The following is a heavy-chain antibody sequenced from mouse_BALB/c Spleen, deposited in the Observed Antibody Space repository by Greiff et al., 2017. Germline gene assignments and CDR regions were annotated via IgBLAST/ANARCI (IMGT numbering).Heavy chain of an antibody. Sequence: VQLQQPGAELVRPGASVKLSCKASGYTFTSYWINWVKQRPGQGLEWIGNIYPSDSYTNYNQKFKDKATLTVDKSSSTAYMQLSSPTSEDSAVYYCTRGTGTSWFAYWGQGTLVTVSA. V-gene: IGHV1-69*02. D-gene: IGHD4-1*01. CDR1: GYTFTSYW. CDR2: IYPSDSYT. CDR3: TRGTGTSWFAY. J-gene: IGHJ3*01.